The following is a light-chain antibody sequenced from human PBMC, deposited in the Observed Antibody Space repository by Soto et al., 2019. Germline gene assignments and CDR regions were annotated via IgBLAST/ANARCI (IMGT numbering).Light chain of an antibody. Sequence: EIVMTQSPATLSVSPGERVTLSCRASQSVSSNLAWYHQKPGQAPRLLIYGASTRATGIPARFSGSGSGTEFTLTISSLQSEDFAVYYCQQYNIWPRTFGQGTKVEIK. V-gene: IGKV3-15*01. CDR2: GAS. CDR1: QSVSSN. J-gene: IGKJ1*01. CDR3: QQYNIWPRT.